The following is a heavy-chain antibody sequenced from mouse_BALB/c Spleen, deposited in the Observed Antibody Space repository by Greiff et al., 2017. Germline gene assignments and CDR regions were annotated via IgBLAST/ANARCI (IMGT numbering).Heavy chain of an antibody. D-gene: IGHD4-1*01. Sequence: VQLQQSGPELVKPGASVKIPCKASGYTFTDYNMDWVKQSHGKSLEWIGDINPNNGGTIYNQKFKGKATLTVDKSSSTAYMELRSLTSEDTAVYYCARSDWDGYFDVWGAGTTVTVSS. CDR1: GYTFTDYN. V-gene: IGHV1-18*01. J-gene: IGHJ1*01. CDR2: INPNNGGT. CDR3: ARSDWDGYFDV.